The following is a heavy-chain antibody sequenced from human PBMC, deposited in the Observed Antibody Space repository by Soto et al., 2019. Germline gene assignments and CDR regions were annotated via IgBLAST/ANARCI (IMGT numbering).Heavy chain of an antibody. Sequence: VGSLRLSCAASVFTFSSYGMHWVRQAPGKWLEWVAVISYDGSNKYYADSVKGRFTISRDNSKNTLYLQMNSLRAEDTAVYYCAKDRGAARTGSYYGMDVWGQGTTVTVSS. CDR1: VFTFSSYG. V-gene: IGHV3-30*18. D-gene: IGHD6-6*01. J-gene: IGHJ6*02. CDR2: ISYDGSNK. CDR3: AKDRGAARTGSYYGMDV.